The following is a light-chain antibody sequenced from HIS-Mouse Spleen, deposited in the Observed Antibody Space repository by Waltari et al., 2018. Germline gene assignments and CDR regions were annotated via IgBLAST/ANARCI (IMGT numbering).Light chain of an antibody. J-gene: IGLJ2*01. CDR1: SSDVGDYNY. CDR3: CSYAGSYTLV. V-gene: IGLV2-11*01. CDR2: EVS. Sequence: QSALTQPRSVSGAPGQSVTISCTGTSSDVGDYNYVAWYQQHPGKAPKLMIYEVSKRPSGVPDRFSGSKSGNTASLTISGLQAEDEADYYCCSYAGSYTLVFGGGTKLTVL.